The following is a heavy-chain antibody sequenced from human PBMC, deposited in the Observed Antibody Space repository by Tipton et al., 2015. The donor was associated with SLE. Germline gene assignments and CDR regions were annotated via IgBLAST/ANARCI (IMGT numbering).Heavy chain of an antibody. CDR1: RGSISGNY. CDR3: ARVLGVVKSYYMDV. J-gene: IGHJ6*03. CDR2: IYTSGST. Sequence: LRLSCSVSRGSISGNYWSWIRQPAGKGLEWIGRIYTSGSTNYNPSLKSRVTISVDTSKNQFSLKLSSVTAADTAVYYCARVLGVVKSYYMDVWGKGPTVTVSS. D-gene: IGHD3-3*01. V-gene: IGHV4-4*07.